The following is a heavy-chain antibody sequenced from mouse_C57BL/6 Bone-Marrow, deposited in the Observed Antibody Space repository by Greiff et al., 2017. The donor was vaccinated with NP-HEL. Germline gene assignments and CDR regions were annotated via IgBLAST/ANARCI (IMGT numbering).Heavy chain of an antibody. CDR1: GYSFTDYN. CDR2: INPNYGTT. CDR3: ARKSFATVVATDYAMDD. Sequence: VQLQQSGPELVKPGASVKISCKASGYSFTDYNMNWVKQSNGKSLEWIGVINPNYGTTSYNQKFKGKSTLTVDQSSSTAYMQLNSLTSEDSAVYECARKSFATVVATDYAMDDWGQGTTVTVSS. D-gene: IGHD1-1*01. J-gene: IGHJ4*01. V-gene: IGHV1-39*01.